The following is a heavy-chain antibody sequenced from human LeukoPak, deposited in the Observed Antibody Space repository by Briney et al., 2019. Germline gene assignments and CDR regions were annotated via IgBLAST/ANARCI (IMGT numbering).Heavy chain of an antibody. V-gene: IGHV1-2*06. CDR2: INPNSGGT. CDR1: GYTFTGYY. D-gene: IGHD2-2*01. Sequence: ASVKVSCTASGYTFTGYYMHWVRQAPGQGLEWMGRINPNSGGTNYAQKFQGRVTMTRDTSISTAYMELSRLRSDDTAVYYCARGRRVCSSTSCYPYYFDYWGQGTLVTVSS. J-gene: IGHJ4*02. CDR3: ARGRRVCSSTSCYPYYFDY.